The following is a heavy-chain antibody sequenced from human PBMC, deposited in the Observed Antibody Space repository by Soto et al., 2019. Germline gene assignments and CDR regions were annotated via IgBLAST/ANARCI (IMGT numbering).Heavy chain of an antibody. V-gene: IGHV4-31*03. CDR1: GGSISSGGYY. CDR2: IYYSGST. J-gene: IGHJ4*02. D-gene: IGHD4-17*01. Sequence: QVQLQESGPGLVKPSQTLSLTCTVSGGSISSGGYYWSWIRQHPGKGLEWIGYIYYSGSTYYNPTLKCRVTISVDTSKIQFSLKPSSVTGADTAVYYCARSSQSTVTTVDYWGQGTLVTVSS. CDR3: ARSSQSTVTTVDY.